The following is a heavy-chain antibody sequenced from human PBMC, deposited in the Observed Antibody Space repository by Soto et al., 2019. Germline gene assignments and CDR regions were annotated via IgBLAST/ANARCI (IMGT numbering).Heavy chain of an antibody. Sequence: SETLSLTCAVYGGSLSGYYWSWIHQPPGKGLEWIGEINHSGSTNYNPPLKSRVTISVDTSKNQFSLKLSSVTAADTAVYYCARGRGYCSSTSCYVVYYYYMDVWGKGTTVTAP. CDR3: ARGRGYCSSTSCYVVYYYYMDV. CDR2: INHSGST. V-gene: IGHV4-34*01. CDR1: GGSLSGYY. D-gene: IGHD2-2*01. J-gene: IGHJ6*03.